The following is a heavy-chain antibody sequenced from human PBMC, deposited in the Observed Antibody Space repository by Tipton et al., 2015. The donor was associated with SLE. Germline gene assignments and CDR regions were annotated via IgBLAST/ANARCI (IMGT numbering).Heavy chain of an antibody. V-gene: IGHV4-59*02. Sequence: TLSLTCTVSGDSVRANYWSWIRQSPGKGLEWIGFKSTTGTTIYNPSLKSRVTIAVDTSKNQYSLRLTSVTAADSALYFCARHLGAARSPWYYFYGMDVWGQGTTVTVSS. J-gene: IGHJ6*02. CDR1: GDSVRANY. CDR2: KSTTGTT. D-gene: IGHD6-6*01. CDR3: ARHLGAARSPWYYFYGMDV.